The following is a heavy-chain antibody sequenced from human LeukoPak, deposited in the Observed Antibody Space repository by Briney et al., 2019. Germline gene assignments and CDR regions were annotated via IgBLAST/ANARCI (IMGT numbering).Heavy chain of an antibody. CDR2: ISSSSSYI. CDR1: GFTFSSYS. J-gene: IGHJ4*02. D-gene: IGHD1/OR15-1a*01. Sequence: GGSLRLCCAASGFTFSSYSMNWVRQAPGKGLEWVSSISSSSSYIYCADSVKGRFTISRDNAKNSLYLQMNSLRAEDTAVYYCARVRTPRWGFDYWGQGTLVTVSS. V-gene: IGHV3-21*01. CDR3: ARVRTPRWGFDY.